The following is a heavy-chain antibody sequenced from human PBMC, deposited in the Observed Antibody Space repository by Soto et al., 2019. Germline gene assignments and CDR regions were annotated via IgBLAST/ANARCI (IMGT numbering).Heavy chain of an antibody. Sequence: PGGSLRLSCAASGVTFSYAWMTWVRQAPGKGLEWVGRIKSKAGGGSVAYAAPVNGRFTISRDDSKYTVYRQMNSLEAEDTARDYWTKEYTVEHQVMDVWGQGTTVTVSS. CDR1: GVTFSYAW. CDR2: IKSKAGGGSV. V-gene: IGHV3-15*05. CDR3: TKEYTVEHQVMDV. J-gene: IGHJ6*02. D-gene: IGHD4-17*01.